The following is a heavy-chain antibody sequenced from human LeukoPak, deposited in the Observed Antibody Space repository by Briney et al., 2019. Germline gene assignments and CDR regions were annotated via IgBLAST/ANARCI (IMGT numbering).Heavy chain of an antibody. D-gene: IGHD3-3*01. CDR1: GFTFSGSA. V-gene: IGHV3-73*01. CDR2: IRSEANSYAT. J-gene: IGHJ4*02. Sequence: GGSLRLSCAASGFTFSGSAMHWVRQASGKGLEWVGRIRSEANSYATAYAASVKGRFTISRDDSKNTAYLQMNSLKTEDTAVYYCTRHPYDFWSGYYFDYWGQGTLVTVSS. CDR3: TRHPYDFWSGYYFDY.